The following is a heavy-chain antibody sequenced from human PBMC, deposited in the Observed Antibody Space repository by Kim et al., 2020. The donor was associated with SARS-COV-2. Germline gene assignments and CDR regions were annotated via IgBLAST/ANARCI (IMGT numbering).Heavy chain of an antibody. CDR3: ARPTDCSGGSCYSRY. J-gene: IGHJ4*02. Sequence: GGSLRLSCAASGFTFSSYSMNWVRQAPGKGLEWVSSISSSSSYIYYADSVKGRFTISRDNAKNSLYLQMNSLRAEDTAVYYCARPTDCSGGSCYSRYWGQGTLVTVSS. V-gene: IGHV3-21*01. CDR2: ISSSSSYI. D-gene: IGHD2-15*01. CDR1: GFTFSSYS.